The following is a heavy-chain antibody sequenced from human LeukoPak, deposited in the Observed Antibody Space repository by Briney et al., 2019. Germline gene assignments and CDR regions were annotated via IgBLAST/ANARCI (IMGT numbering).Heavy chain of an antibody. CDR3: AIGPIVGADDY. Sequence: SVKVSCKASGGTFSSYAISWVRQAPGQGLEWMGRIILIFGTANYAQKFQGRVTITTDESTSTAYMELSSLRSEDTAVYYCAIGPIVGADDYWGQGTLVTVSS. J-gene: IGHJ4*02. CDR2: IILIFGTA. D-gene: IGHD1-26*01. CDR1: GGTFSSYA. V-gene: IGHV1-69*05.